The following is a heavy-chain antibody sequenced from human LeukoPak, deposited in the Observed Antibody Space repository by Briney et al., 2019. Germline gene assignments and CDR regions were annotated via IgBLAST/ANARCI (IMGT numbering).Heavy chain of an antibody. D-gene: IGHD1-26*01. V-gene: IGHV3-23*01. CDR3: AKTLGPMATATGDY. J-gene: IGHJ4*02. Sequence: GGSLRLSCAASGFTFSSYAMSWVRQAPGRGLEWVAAISGSGGSTYYADSVKGRFTISRDNSKNTVYLQMNSLRVEDTAVFYCAKTLGPMATATGDYWGQGILVTVSS. CDR1: GFTFSSYA. CDR2: ISGSGGST.